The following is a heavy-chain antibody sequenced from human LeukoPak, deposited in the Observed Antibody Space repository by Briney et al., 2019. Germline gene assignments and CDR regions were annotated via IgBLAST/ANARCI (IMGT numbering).Heavy chain of an antibody. CDR1: GFTFSSYG. V-gene: IGHV3-30*18. D-gene: IGHD3-3*01. Sequence: GGSLRLSCAASGFTFSSYGMHWVRQAPGKGLGWVAVISYDGSNKYYADSVKGRFTISRDNSKNTLYLQMNSLRAEDTAVYYCAKDLYDFWSSYDRSWGQGTLVTVSS. J-gene: IGHJ4*02. CDR3: AKDLYDFWSSYDRS. CDR2: ISYDGSNK.